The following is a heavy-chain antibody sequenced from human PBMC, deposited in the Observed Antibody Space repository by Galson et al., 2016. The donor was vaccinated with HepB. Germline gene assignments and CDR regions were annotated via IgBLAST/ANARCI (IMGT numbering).Heavy chain of an antibody. CDR2: VGYNGDT. D-gene: IGHD2-15*01. Sequence: SETLSLTCTVAGGSINNYYWHWIRQPPGKGLEWVGFVGYNGDTRYNPSLRGRITISLDTPKNQFSLKLNSLTSADTAVDYCWGEWSSFEFCGQGILVPVSS. V-gene: IGHV4-59*01. CDR1: GGSINNYY. J-gene: IGHJ4*02. CDR3: WGEWSSFEF.